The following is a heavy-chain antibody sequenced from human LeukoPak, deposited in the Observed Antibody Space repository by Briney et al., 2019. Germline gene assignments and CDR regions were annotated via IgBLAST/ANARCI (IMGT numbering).Heavy chain of an antibody. CDR3: ASKAVAGGYYYYGMDV. Sequence: ASVKVSCKASGYTFTSYGISWVRQAPGQGLEWMGWITAYNDNTNYAQKLQGRVTMTTDTSTSTAYMELSSLRSEDTAVYYCASKAVAGGYYYYGMDVWGQGTTVTVSS. CDR2: ITAYNDNT. V-gene: IGHV1-18*01. CDR1: GYTFTSYG. D-gene: IGHD6-19*01. J-gene: IGHJ6*02.